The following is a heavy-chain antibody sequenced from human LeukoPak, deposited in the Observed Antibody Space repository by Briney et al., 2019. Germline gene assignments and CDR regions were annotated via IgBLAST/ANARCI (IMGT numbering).Heavy chain of an antibody. CDR3: ARDATGTTIRWFDP. D-gene: IGHD1-1*01. V-gene: IGHV1-2*02. J-gene: IGHJ5*02. CDR1: GHTFTGYY. CDR2: IDSNIGGT. Sequence: ASVKVSCKASGHTFTGYYMHWVRQAPGQGLEWMGXIDSNIGGTNYAEKFQGRVTMTRDTSISTAFMELSRLTSDDTAVYYCARDATGTTIRWFDPWGQGTLSPSPQ.